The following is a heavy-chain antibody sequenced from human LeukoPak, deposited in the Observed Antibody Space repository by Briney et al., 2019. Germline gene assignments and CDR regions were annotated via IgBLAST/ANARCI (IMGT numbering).Heavy chain of an antibody. D-gene: IGHD2-15*01. CDR1: GFTFSSYG. J-gene: IGHJ6*02. CDR2: ISYDGSNK. Sequence: PGRSLRLSCAASGFTFSSYGMHWVRQAPGKGLEWVAVISYDGSNKYYADSVKGRFTISRDNSKNTLYLQMNSLRAEESAVLYFAKDHGTSAATCHPMGMDVWGQGTTVTVSS. V-gene: IGHV3-30*18. CDR3: AKDHGTSAATCHPMGMDV.